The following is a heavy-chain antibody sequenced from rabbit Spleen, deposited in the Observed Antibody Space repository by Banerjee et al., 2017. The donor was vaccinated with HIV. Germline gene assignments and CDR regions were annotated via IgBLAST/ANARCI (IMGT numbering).Heavy chain of an antibody. Sequence: QEQLVESGGGLVKPEGSLTLTCKASGVSFSDKDVMCWVRQAPGKGLEWIACIDTGSSGFTYFASWAKGRFTISKTSSTTVTLQMTSLTAADTATYFCARDTGSSFSSYGMDLWGPGSLVTVS. CDR2: IDTGSSGFT. J-gene: IGHJ6*01. CDR1: GVSFSDKDV. D-gene: IGHD8-1*01. V-gene: IGHV1S45*01. CDR3: ARDTGSSFSSYGMDL.